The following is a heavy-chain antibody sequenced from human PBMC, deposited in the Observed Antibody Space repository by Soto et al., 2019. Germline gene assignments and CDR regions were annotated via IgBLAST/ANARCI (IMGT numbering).Heavy chain of an antibody. J-gene: IGHJ6*04. CDR1: GFTFTSYY. CDR2: IYTGGNT. Sequence: WSLRLSCSASGFTFTSYYMSWVRQAPGKGLEWVSLIYTGGNTNYADSVKGRFTISRDNSKNTLYLQMNSLRAEDTAVYYCARDYYYGSGNYYRADYYHYGMDVWGKGTTVTVSS. D-gene: IGHD3-10*01. V-gene: IGHV3-53*01. CDR3: ARDYYYGSGNYYRADYYHYGMDV.